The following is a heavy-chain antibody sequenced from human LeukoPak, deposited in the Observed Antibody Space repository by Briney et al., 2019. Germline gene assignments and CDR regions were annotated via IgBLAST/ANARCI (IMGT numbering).Heavy chain of an antibody. CDR2: INHSGST. CDR3: ARLSNDSSGYHFQR. CDR1: GGSFSGYY. J-gene: IGHJ1*01. D-gene: IGHD3-22*01. Sequence: PSETLSLTCAVYGGSFSGYYWSWIRQPPGKGLEWIGEINHSGSTNYNPSLKSRVTISVDTSKNQFSLKLSSVTAADTAVYYCARLSNDSSGYHFQRWGQGTLVTVSS. V-gene: IGHV4-34*01.